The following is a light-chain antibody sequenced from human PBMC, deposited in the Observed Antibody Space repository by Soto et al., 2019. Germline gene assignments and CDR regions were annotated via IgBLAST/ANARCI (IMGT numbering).Light chain of an antibody. J-gene: IGLJ1*01. Sequence: QSALTQPASVSGSPGQSITISCTGTSSDVGGYNYDSWYQQHPGKAPKLMIYEVSNRPSGVSNRFSGSKSANTASLTISGLQAEDEADYYCSSYTSSSTLVFGTGTKLTVL. CDR2: EVS. CDR3: SSYTSSSTLV. V-gene: IGLV2-14*01. CDR1: SSDVGGYNY.